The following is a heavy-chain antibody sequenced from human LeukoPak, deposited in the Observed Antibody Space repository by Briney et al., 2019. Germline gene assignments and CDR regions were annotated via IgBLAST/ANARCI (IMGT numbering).Heavy chain of an antibody. Sequence: GGSLRLSCAASGFTFTNYALHWVRQAPGKGLEWVAVIFYDGSNKYYADSVKGRFTISRDNSKDTLYLQMNSLRPEDTAVYYCARDPRGPTGYDHSGRDSFDYWGRGTLVTVSS. CDR2: IFYDGSNK. V-gene: IGHV3-30*04. CDR1: GFTFTNYA. D-gene: IGHD3-22*01. CDR3: ARDPRGPTGYDHSGRDSFDY. J-gene: IGHJ4*02.